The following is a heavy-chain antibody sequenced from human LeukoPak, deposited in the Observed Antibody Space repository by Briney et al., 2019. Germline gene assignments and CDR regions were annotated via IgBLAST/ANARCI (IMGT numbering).Heavy chain of an antibody. J-gene: IGHJ5*02. CDR3: ARLTVAGTGSWFDP. D-gene: IGHD6-19*01. CDR2: IYYSGST. V-gene: IGHV4-39*01. Sequence: SETLSLTCTVSGGSISSSSYYWGWIRQPPGKGLEWIGSIYYSGSTCYNPSLKSRVTISVDTSKNQFSLKLSSVTAADTAVYYCARLTVAGTGSWFDPWGQGTLVTVSS. CDR1: GGSISSSSYY.